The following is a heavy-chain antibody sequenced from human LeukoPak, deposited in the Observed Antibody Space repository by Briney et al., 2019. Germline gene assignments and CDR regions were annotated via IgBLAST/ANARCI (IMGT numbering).Heavy chain of an antibody. V-gene: IGHV1-2*02. Sequence: GASVKVSCKASGYTFTGYYMHWVRQAPVQGLEWMGWINPNSGGTNYAQKFQGRVTMTRDTSISTAYMGLSRLRSDDTAVYYCAREEANYYDSSGYPLDYWGQGTLVTVSS. CDR3: AREEANYYDSSGYPLDY. J-gene: IGHJ4*02. D-gene: IGHD3-22*01. CDR1: GYTFTGYY. CDR2: INPNSGGT.